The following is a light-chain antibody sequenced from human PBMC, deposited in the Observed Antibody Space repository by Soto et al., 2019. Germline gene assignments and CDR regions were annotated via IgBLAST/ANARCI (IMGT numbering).Light chain of an antibody. V-gene: IGKV3-20*01. CDR3: QKDGNSPPIM. CDR2: GAS. CDR1: QSVSSSY. J-gene: IGKJ1*01. Sequence: EIVLTQSPGTLSLSPGETATLSCRASQSVSSSYLAWYQQKPGQTPRLLFYGASSRATGIPDRFSGSGSGTDFTLTISRLEPEDFAVYYCQKDGNSPPIMFGQGSRVEIK.